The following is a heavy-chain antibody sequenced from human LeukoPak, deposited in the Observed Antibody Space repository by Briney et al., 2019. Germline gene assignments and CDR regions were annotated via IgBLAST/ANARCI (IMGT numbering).Heavy chain of an antibody. CDR3: ARGSQSLGYCSGGSCRAKIFDY. J-gene: IGHJ4*02. Sequence: SETPSLTCAVYGGSFSGYYWSRIRQPPGKGLEWIGEINHSGSTNYNPSLKSRVTISVDTSKNQFSLKLSTVTAADTAVYYCARGSQSLGYCSGGSCRAKIFDYWGQGTLVTVSS. D-gene: IGHD2-15*01. CDR2: INHSGST. CDR1: GGSFSGYY. V-gene: IGHV4-34*01.